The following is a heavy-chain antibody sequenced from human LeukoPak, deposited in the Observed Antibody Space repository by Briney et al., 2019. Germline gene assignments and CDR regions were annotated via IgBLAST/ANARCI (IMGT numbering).Heavy chain of an antibody. CDR1: GLNFDDSA. Sequence: GGSLRLSCVASGLNFDDSAMHWVRQAPGKGLEWVSLISADGGSTFSADSVKGRFSISRDNSKNSLYLQMNSLRTEDTALYYCTAPPGDFDYWGQGTLVTVSS. V-gene: IGHV3-43*02. J-gene: IGHJ4*02. CDR2: ISADGGST. CDR3: TAPPGDFDY. D-gene: IGHD3-16*01.